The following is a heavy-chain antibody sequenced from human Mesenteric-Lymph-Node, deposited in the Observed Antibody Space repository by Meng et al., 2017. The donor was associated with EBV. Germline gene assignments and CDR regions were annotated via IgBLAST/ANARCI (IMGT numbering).Heavy chain of an antibody. J-gene: IGHJ4*02. D-gene: IGHD4-17*01. V-gene: IGHV4-30-2*06. CDR3: AGGDYVNQFNY. CDR2: VHHSGLT. CDR1: GGSVNSGGYS. Sequence: QRQLQESGSGLVKPSQPLPLTCTVSGGSVNSGGYSWSWIRQSPEKGLEWIGYVHHSGLTYYNPSLETRVIISLERSKNQFSLKLTSVTAADTAVYYCAGGDYVNQFNYWGQGTLVTVSS.